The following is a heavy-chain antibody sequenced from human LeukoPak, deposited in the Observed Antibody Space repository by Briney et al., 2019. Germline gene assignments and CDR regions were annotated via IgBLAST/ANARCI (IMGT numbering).Heavy chain of an antibody. CDR3: AREGYSTSSGPLDY. D-gene: IGHD6-6*01. J-gene: IGHJ4*02. Sequence: GAPVKVSCKASGYTFTGYYMHWVRQAPGQGLEWMGWISPGSGATNYAQNFQGRVTMTRDTSISTAYMELSSLRSDDTAVYFCAREGYSTSSGPLDYWGQGTLVTVSS. CDR2: ISPGSGAT. V-gene: IGHV1-2*02. CDR1: GYTFTGYY.